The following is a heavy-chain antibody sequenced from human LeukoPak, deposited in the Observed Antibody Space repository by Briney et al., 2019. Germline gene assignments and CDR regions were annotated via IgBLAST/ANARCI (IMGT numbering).Heavy chain of an antibody. Sequence: GGSLRLSCAASGFTFSSYAMSWVRQAPGKGLEWVSAISGSGGSTYYADSVKGRFTISRDNSKNTLYLQMNSLRAEDTAVYYCATLTTVLLWFGDFDYWGQGTLVTVFS. CDR3: ATLTTVLLWFGDFDY. CDR2: ISGSGGST. J-gene: IGHJ4*02. D-gene: IGHD3-10*01. V-gene: IGHV3-23*01. CDR1: GFTFSSYA.